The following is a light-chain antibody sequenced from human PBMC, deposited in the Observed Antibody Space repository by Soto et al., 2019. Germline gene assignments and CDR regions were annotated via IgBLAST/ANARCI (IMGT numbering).Light chain of an antibody. Sequence: EIVLTQSPGTLSLSPGERATLSCRASQSVSSSYLACYQQKPGQAPRLLLYGASSRATGIPDRFSGSGSVTDFTLTISRPEPEYFAVYYSQQYGSSPLGFCQGTQVQSK. CDR3: QQYGSSPLG. CDR1: QSVSSSY. V-gene: IGKV3-20*01. CDR2: GAS. J-gene: IGKJ1*01.